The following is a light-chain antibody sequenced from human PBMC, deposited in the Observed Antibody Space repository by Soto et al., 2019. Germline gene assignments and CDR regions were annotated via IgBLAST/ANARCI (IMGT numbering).Light chain of an antibody. CDR1: QSVSSDY. CDR3: QQYGSSIRT. Sequence: EIVLTQSPDPLSLSPGERATLSCRASQSVSSDYLAWYQQKPGQAPRLLIYGASSRATGIPDRFSGSGSGIDFTLTITRLEPEDFAVYYCQQYGSSIRTCGKGPQVDIK. CDR2: GAS. V-gene: IGKV3-20*01. J-gene: IGKJ1*01.